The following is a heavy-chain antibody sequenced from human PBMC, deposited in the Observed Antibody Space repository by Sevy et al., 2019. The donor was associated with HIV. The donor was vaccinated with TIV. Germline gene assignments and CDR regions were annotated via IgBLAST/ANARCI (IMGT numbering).Heavy chain of an antibody. V-gene: IGHV3-48*02. CDR2: ISSSSSSI. Sequence: GGSLRLSCAASGFTFSSYSMNWVRQAPGKGLEWVSYISSSSSSIYYADSVKGRFTISRDNAKNSLYLQMNGLREEDTAVYYCARVPLYSGYDLGFDYWGQGTLVTVSS. CDR3: ARVPLYSGYDLGFDY. J-gene: IGHJ4*02. CDR1: GFTFSSYS. D-gene: IGHD5-12*01.